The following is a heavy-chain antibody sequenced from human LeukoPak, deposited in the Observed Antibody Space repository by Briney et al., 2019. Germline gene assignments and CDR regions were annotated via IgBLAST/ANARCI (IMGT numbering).Heavy chain of an antibody. CDR2: IKQYGSEK. V-gene: IGHV3-7*01. CDR3: TRSDCSGGGCYSVRAFEI. D-gene: IGHD2-15*01. J-gene: IGHJ3*02. Sequence: GGSLKLSCAASGFTFGIYWMSWVRQAPGKGLEWVANIKQYGSEKYYVGSVKGRFTISRDNAKNSLYLQMDSLSAEDRAVYYCTRSDCSGGGCYSVRAFEIWGQGTMVAVSS. CDR1: GFTFGIYW.